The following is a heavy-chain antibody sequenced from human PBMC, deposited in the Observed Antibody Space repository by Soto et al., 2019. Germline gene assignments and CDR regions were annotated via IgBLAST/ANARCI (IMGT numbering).Heavy chain of an antibody. J-gene: IGHJ3*02. CDR3: SIFLFMITFGGVVSEDAFDI. CDR2: IYYSGST. D-gene: IGHD3-16*01. Sequence: SETLSLTCTVSGGSISSYCWSWIRKPPRKGLEWIGYIYYSGSTNYNPSLKSRVTISVDTSKNQFSLKLSSVTAADTAVYYCSIFLFMITFGGVVSEDAFDIWGQGTMVTVSS. V-gene: IGHV4-59*08. CDR1: GGSISSYC.